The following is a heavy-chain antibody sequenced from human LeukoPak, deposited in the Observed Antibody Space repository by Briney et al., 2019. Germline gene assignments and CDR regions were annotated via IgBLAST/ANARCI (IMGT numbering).Heavy chain of an antibody. Sequence: SETLSLTCAVYGGSFSGYYWSWIRQPPGKGLEWIGEINHSGSTNYNPSLKSRVTISVDTSKNQFSLKLSSVTAADTAVYYCARGEAIVVVPAAAGEVFDYWGQGTLVTVSS. V-gene: IGHV4-34*01. CDR3: ARGEAIVVVPAAAGEVFDY. D-gene: IGHD2-2*01. CDR2: INHSGST. J-gene: IGHJ4*02. CDR1: GGSFSGYY.